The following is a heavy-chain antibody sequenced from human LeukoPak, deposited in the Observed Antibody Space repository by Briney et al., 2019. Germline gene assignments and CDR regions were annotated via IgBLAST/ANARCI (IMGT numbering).Heavy chain of an antibody. CDR1: GYTFTSYY. D-gene: IGHD1-26*01. V-gene: IGHV1-46*01. CDR3: AREGGSGSFSYHFYF. CDR2: INPSSGST. J-gene: IGHJ4*02. Sequence: ASVQVSCKASGYTFTSYYMHWVRQAPGQGVEWMGIINPSSGSTSYAQKFQGRVTITRDTSTSTVYMELSSLRSEDTAVYYCAREGGSGSFSYHFYFWGQGAPLTVSS.